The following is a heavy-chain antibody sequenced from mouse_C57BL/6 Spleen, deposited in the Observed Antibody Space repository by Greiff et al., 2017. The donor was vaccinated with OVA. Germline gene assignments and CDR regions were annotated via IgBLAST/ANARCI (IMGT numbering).Heavy chain of an antibody. D-gene: IGHD1-1*01. CDR1: GFTFSDYY. V-gene: IGHV5-16*01. Sequence: EVQLVESEGGLVQPGSSMKLSCTASGFTFSDYYMAWVRQVPEKGLEWVANINYDGSSTYYLDSLKSRFIISRDNAKNILYLQMSSLKSEDTATYYCARDPHCYGSSYWYFDVWGTGTTVTVSS. CDR2: INYDGSST. J-gene: IGHJ1*03. CDR3: ARDPHCYGSSYWYFDV.